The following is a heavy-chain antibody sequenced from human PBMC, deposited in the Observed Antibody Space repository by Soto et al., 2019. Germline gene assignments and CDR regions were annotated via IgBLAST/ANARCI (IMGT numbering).Heavy chain of an antibody. V-gene: IGHV4-34*01. CDR2: INHSGST. Sequence: SETLSLTCAVYGGSFSGYYWSWIRQPPGKGLEWIGEINHSGSTNYNPSLKSRVTISVDTSKNQFSLKLSSVTAADTAVYYCARGRAYYDSSGYYYWGQGTLVTVSS. D-gene: IGHD3-22*01. J-gene: IGHJ4*02. CDR3: ARGRAYYDSSGYYY. CDR1: GGSFSGYY.